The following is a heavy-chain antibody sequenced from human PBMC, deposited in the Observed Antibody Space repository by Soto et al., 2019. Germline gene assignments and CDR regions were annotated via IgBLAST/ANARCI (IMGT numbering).Heavy chain of an antibody. V-gene: IGHV3-30-3*01. CDR2: ISYDGSNK. Sequence: QVQLVESGGGVVHPGRSLRLSCAASGFTFSSYAMNWVRQAPGKGLEWVALISYDGSNKYYADSVKGRFTISRDSSKNTLYLQMNSLKDADTAFYYCGRCSSTSCHLGSDYWGQGTLVTVSS. CDR1: GFTFSSYA. CDR3: GRCSSTSCHLGSDY. J-gene: IGHJ4*02. D-gene: IGHD2-2*01.